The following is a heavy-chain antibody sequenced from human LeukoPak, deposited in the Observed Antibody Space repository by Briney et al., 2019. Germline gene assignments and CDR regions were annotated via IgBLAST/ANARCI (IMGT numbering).Heavy chain of an antibody. Sequence: SETLCLTCTVSNGSMTSGSYYWAWVRQPPGKGLEWIGSIFYSGKTYYSTSLKSRVTVSLDTSKKNFSLRLSSVTAADTAVYYCARLWIVATWFDAWGQGALVTVSS. CDR3: ARLWIVATWFDA. CDR1: NGSMTSGSYY. V-gene: IGHV4-39*02. D-gene: IGHD2-2*03. J-gene: IGHJ5*02. CDR2: IFYSGKT.